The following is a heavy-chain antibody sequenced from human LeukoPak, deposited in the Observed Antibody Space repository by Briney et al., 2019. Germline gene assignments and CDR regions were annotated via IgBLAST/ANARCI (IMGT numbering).Heavy chain of an antibody. CDR2: IWYDGSNK. CDR3: ARDQAPRGMDV. V-gene: IGHV3-33*01. Sequence: PGGSLRLSCAASGLTFSSYGMHWVRQAPGKGLEWVAVIWYDGSNKYYADSVKGRFTISRDNSKNTLYLQMNSLRAEDTAVYYCARDQAPRGMDVWGQGTTVTVSS. J-gene: IGHJ6*02. CDR1: GLTFSSYG.